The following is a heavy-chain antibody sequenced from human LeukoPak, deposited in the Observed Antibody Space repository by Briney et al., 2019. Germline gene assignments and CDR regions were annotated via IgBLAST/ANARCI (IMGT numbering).Heavy chain of an antibody. CDR1: GFTFSSYS. D-gene: IGHD6-13*01. Sequence: GGSLRLSCAASGFTFSSYSMNWVRQAPGKGLKWISYISSDSSTIYYADSVKGRFTISRDNAKNSLYLQMNSLRAEDTAVYYCARSPAAGSWPYYYYMDVWGKGTTVTISS. V-gene: IGHV3-48*01. CDR2: ISSDSSTI. J-gene: IGHJ6*03. CDR3: ARSPAAGSWPYYYYMDV.